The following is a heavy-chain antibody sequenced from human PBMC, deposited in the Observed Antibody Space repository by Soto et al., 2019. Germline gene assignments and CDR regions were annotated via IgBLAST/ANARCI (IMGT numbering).Heavy chain of an antibody. CDR3: ARERYGSGSPFDS. V-gene: IGHV4-4*02. D-gene: IGHD3-10*01. CDR1: GGSIFSSSW. J-gene: IGHJ4*02. Sequence: QVQLQESGPGLVKPSGTLSLTCTVSGGSIFSSSWWSWVRQPPGKGLEWIGEIYHSGSKNYDPSLMSRVTITVDKSKNQFSLKLTSVTAADTAIYYCARERYGSGSPFDSWGQGILVTVSS. CDR2: IYHSGSK.